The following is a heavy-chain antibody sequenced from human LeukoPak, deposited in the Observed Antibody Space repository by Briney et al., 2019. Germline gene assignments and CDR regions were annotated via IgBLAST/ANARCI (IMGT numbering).Heavy chain of an antibody. CDR1: GFTFSIYS. Sequence: GGSLRLSCAASGFTFSIYSFNWVRQAPGKGLEWVSYISSRSSPIYYADSVKGRFTISRDNAKNSVYLQMNSLRAEDTAVYYCARDRSYDFWGGSHGDDYWGQGTLVTVSS. D-gene: IGHD3-3*01. CDR3: ARDRSYDFWGGSHGDDY. V-gene: IGHV3-48*01. J-gene: IGHJ4*02. CDR2: ISSRSSPI.